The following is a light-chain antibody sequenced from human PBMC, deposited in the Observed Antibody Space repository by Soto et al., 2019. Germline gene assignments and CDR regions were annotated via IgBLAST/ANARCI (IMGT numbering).Light chain of an antibody. CDR3: QHYDSSPQT. CDR2: GAS. CDR1: QSVSSSY. J-gene: IGKJ1*01. Sequence: EIVLTQSPGTLSLSPGERATRSCRASQSVSSSYLAWYQQKPGQAPRLLIYGASSRATGIPDRFSGSGSGTDFSLTINRLEPEDFAVYYCQHYDSSPQTFGQGTKVDI. V-gene: IGKV3-20*01.